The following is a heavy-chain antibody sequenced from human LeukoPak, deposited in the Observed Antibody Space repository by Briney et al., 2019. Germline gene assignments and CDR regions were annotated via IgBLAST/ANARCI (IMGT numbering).Heavy chain of an antibody. CDR3: AKRGVVIRVVLVGFHKEAYYFDS. CDR2: ISDSGGST. J-gene: IGHJ4*02. CDR1: GITLSNYG. V-gene: IGHV3-23*01. Sequence: GGSLRLSCAVSGITLSNYGMSWVRQAPGKGLEWVSGISDSGGSTNYADSVKGRFTISRDNPKNTLYLQMNSLRAEDTAVYFCAKRGVVIRVVLVGFHKEAYYFDSWGQGALVTVSS. D-gene: IGHD3-10*01.